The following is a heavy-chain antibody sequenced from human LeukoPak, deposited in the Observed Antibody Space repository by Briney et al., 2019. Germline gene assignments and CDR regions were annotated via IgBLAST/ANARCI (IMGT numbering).Heavy chain of an antibody. J-gene: IGHJ6*03. CDR1: GKPFSGYY. V-gene: IGHV4-34*01. CDR3: VRGRTDYYYYMDV. Sequence: SETLSLTCGVSGKPFSGYYWSWIRQPPGKGLEWIGDISESGSTNYNPSLKSRVTISVDPSKNQFSLKLTSMTAADTAVYFCVRGRTDYYYYMDVWGKGTTVTVSS. CDR2: ISESGST.